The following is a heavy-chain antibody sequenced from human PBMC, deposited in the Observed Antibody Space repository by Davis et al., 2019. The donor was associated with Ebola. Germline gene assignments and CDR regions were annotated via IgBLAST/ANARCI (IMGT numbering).Heavy chain of an antibody. CDR1: GFTFSSYA. CDR3: VVGAMPNYFDY. D-gene: IGHD1-26*01. V-gene: IGHV3-30*14. Sequence: GESLKISCAASGFTFSSYAMHWVRQAPGKGLEWVAVISYDGSNKYYADSVKGRFTISRDNSKNTLYLQMNSLRAEDTAVYYCVVGAMPNYFDYWGQGTLVTVSS. CDR2: ISYDGSNK. J-gene: IGHJ4*02.